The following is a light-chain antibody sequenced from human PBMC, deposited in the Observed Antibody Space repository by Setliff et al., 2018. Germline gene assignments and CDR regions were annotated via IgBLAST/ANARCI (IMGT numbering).Light chain of an antibody. V-gene: IGLV1-40*01. CDR2: GDN. J-gene: IGLJ1*01. Sequence: QSVLTQPPSVSGAPGQRVSISCTGSSSNIGAGFSVHWYQQLPGTAPKLLISGDNNRPSGVSDRFSASKSGNPASLTISGLQVEDEADYYCCSYTSLSTRVFGTGTKGTVL. CDR1: SSNIGAGFS. CDR3: CSYTSLSTRV.